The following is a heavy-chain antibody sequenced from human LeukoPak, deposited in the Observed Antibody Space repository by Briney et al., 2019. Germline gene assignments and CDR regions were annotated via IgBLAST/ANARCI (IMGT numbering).Heavy chain of an antibody. Sequence: ASVKVSCKASGYTFTGYYMHWVRQAPGQGLEWMGWINPNSGGTNYAQKFQGRVTMTRDTSISTAYMELSRLRSDDTAVYYCARDRVYCSSTSCQRPSWLDPWGQGTLVTVSS. CDR3: ARDRVYCSSTSCQRPSWLDP. V-gene: IGHV1-2*02. J-gene: IGHJ5*02. CDR2: INPNSGGT. CDR1: GYTFTGYY. D-gene: IGHD2-2*01.